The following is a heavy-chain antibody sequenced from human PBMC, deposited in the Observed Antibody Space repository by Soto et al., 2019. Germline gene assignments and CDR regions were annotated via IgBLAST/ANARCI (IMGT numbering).Heavy chain of an antibody. D-gene: IGHD5-12*01. CDR1: GFTVSRNY. CDR3: ARDRNSGYDYYYFGMDV. V-gene: IGHV3-53*01. CDR2: IYSGGST. Sequence: EVQLVESGGGLIQPGGSLRLSCAASGFTVSRNYMSWVRQAPGKGLEWVSVIYSGGSTYYADSVKGRFTISRDNSKNTLYLQMNSLRAEETAVYYCARDRNSGYDYYYFGMDVWGQGTTVIVSS. J-gene: IGHJ6*02.